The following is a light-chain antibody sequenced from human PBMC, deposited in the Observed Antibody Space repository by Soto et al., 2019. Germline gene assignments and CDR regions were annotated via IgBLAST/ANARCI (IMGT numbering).Light chain of an antibody. V-gene: IGLV2-23*02. Sequence: SALTQPASVSGSPGQSITISCTGTSSDVGTYNLVSWYQQHPGKAPKLMIYDVSKRPSGVSNRFSGSKSANTASLTISGLQAEDEADYYCCSYAGSTTWVFGGGTKVTVL. CDR3: CSYAGSTTWV. J-gene: IGLJ3*02. CDR1: SSDVGTYNL. CDR2: DVS.